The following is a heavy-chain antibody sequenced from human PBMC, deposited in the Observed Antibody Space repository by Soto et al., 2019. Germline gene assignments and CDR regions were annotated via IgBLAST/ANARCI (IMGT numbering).Heavy chain of an antibody. D-gene: IGHD6-13*01. CDR2: IKSKTYGGTT. V-gene: IGHV3-15*01. Sequence: EVQLVESGGGLVKPGGSLRLSCAASGFTFSNAWMSWVRQAPGKGLEWVGRIKSKTYGGTTDYAAPVKGRFNISRDDSQNTLYLQLNSLKTDDPAVYYCTTGHSSSWYSSWFGLSEDDYYYGMDVWGQGTTVTVSS. CDR1: GFTFSNAW. CDR3: TTGHSSSWYSSWFGLSEDDYYYGMDV. J-gene: IGHJ6*02.